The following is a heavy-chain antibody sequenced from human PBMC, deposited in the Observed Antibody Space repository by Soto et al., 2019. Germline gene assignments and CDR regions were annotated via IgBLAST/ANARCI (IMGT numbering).Heavy chain of an antibody. D-gene: IGHD6-25*01. CDR2: ISPNSGAT. J-gene: IGHJ4*02. CDR3: VREMWTRSGPQNFCDY. V-gene: IGHV1-18*01. Sequence: QVQLVQSEGELRQPGASVTVSCRASGYTFTSYGIIWVRQAPGQGLEWMGYISPNSGATTYAQKLQGRLSWTTDTSTSTAYMELRSLSSDDTAIYYGVREMWTRSGPQNFCDYWGLGALVTVSS. CDR1: GYTFTSYG.